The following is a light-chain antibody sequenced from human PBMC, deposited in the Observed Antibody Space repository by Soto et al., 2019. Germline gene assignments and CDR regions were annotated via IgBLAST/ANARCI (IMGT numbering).Light chain of an antibody. J-gene: IGLJ2*01. CDR1: SRDVGGYNY. Sequence: QSVLTQPASVSGPPGQSITISCTGTSRDVGGYNYVSWYQQHPGKAPKVMIYEVTNRPSGVSNRFSGSKSGNTASLTISGLQAEDEADYYCSSYTSSSTLVFGGGTKVTVL. V-gene: IGLV2-14*01. CDR3: SSYTSSSTLV. CDR2: EVT.